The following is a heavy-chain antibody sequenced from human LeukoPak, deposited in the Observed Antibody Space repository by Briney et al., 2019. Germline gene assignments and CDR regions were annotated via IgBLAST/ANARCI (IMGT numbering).Heavy chain of an antibody. CDR1: GFTFSSYW. CDR3: ARDLGPPGYSGYDWFEY. Sequence: GGSLRLSCAASGFTFSSYWMHWVRQAPGKGLVCVLRINSDGSSTTYADSVKGRFTSSRDNPKNTLYLQMDSLRAEDTAVHYCARDLGPPGYSGYDWFEYWGQGPLVTVSS. J-gene: IGHJ4*02. CDR2: INSDGSST. D-gene: IGHD5-12*01. V-gene: IGHV3-74*01.